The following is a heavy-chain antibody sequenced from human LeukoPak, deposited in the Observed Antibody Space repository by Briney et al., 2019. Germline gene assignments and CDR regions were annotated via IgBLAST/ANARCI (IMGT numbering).Heavy chain of an antibody. CDR2: ISAYNGNT. CDR3: ARSPICSSTSCYDYYMDV. J-gene: IGHJ6*03. Sequence: GASVKVSCKASGYTFTSYGISWVRQAPGQGLEWMGWISAYNGNTNYAQKLQGRVTMTTDTSTSTAYMELRSLRSDDTAVYYCARSPICSSTSCYDYYMDVWGKGTTVTVSS. CDR1: GYTFTSYG. D-gene: IGHD2-2*01. V-gene: IGHV1-18*01.